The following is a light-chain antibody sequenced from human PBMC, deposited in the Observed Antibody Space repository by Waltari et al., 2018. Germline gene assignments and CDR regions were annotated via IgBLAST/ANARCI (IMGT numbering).Light chain of an antibody. CDR2: EVS. CDR1: SSDVGGYHS. CDR3: SSLAGGGYVV. Sequence: QSALTQPPSASGSPGQSVTISCTGTSSDVGGYHSVAWYQQPPGKAPKLMIYEVSERPSGVPDRFSGSKSGNKASLTVSGLQADDEADYYCSSLAGGGYVVFGGGTKVTVL. V-gene: IGLV2-8*01. J-gene: IGLJ2*01.